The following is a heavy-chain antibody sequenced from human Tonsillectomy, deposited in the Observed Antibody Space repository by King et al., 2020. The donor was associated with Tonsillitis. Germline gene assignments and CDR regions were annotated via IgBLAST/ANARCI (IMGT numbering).Heavy chain of an antibody. V-gene: IGHV4-61*02. CDR1: RSSISIGTYY. CDR3: ARAGDFWSGYHDY. CDR2: VDASGST. Sequence: QLQESGPGLVKPSQTLSLTCTVSRSSISIGTYYWSWIRQPAGKGLEWIGRVDASGSTSYNPSLKSRVTMSLDTSINQFSLNLTSVTAADTAVYYCARAGDFWSGYHDYWGQGILVTVSS. J-gene: IGHJ4*02. D-gene: IGHD3-3*01.